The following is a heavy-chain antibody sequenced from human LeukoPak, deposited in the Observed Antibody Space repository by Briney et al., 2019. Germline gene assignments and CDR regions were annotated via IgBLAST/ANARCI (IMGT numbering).Heavy chain of an antibody. Sequence: QPGGSLRLSCAASGFTFSSYAMSWVRQAPGKGLEWVSAVSGSGGSTYYADSVKGRFTISRDNSKNTLYLQMNSLRAEDTAVYYCAKSPHHSGRNHYFDYWGQGTLVTVSS. CDR3: AKSPHHSGRNHYFDY. J-gene: IGHJ4*02. V-gene: IGHV3-23*01. CDR2: VSGSGGST. D-gene: IGHD1-26*01. CDR1: GFTFSSYA.